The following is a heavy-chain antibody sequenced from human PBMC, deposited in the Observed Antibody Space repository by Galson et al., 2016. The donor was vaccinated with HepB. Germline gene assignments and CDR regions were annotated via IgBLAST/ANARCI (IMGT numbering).Heavy chain of an antibody. CDR2: IDWDDDK. Sequence: PALVKPTQTLTLTCNLSGFSLSTSAMSVSWIRQPPGKAQEWVARIDWDDDKYYSTSLKSRLTISKDTSNNQVVLTMTNMDSVDTATYYCARPYCTSAGCYYDAFDIWGQGTMVTVSS. CDR3: ARPYCTSAGCYYDAFDI. CDR1: GFSLSTSAMS. V-gene: IGHV2-70*10. J-gene: IGHJ3*02. D-gene: IGHD2-2*01.